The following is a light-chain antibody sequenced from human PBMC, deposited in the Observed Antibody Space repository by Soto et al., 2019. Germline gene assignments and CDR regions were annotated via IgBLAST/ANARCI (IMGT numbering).Light chain of an antibody. J-gene: IGKJ5*01. CDR2: GTS. V-gene: IGKV3D-20*02. CDR3: QQRSNWPIT. CDR1: QSVKSSY. Sequence: EIVLTQSPGTLSLSPGERATLPCRASQSVKSSYLAWYQHKPGQAPRLLIYGTSSRATGIPDRFSGSGSGTDFTLTISRLEPEDFAVYYCQQRSNWPITFGQGTRLEI.